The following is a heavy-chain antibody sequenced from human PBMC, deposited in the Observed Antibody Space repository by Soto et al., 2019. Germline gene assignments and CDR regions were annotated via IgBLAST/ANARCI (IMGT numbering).Heavy chain of an antibody. J-gene: IGHJ4*02. V-gene: IGHV3-33*01. CDR1: GFTFSSYG. Sequence: QVQLVESGGGVVQPGRSLRLSCAASGFTFSSYGMHWVRQAPGKGLEWVAVIWYDGSNKYYADSVKGRFTISRDNSKNTLYLQMNSLRAEDTAVSYCARGDMATIMGWNDSWEQGTLVTVSS. CDR3: ARGDMATIMGWNDS. CDR2: IWYDGSNK. D-gene: IGHD5-12*01.